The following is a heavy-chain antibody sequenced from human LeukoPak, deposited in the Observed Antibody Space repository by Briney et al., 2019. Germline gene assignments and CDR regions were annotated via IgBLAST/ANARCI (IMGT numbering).Heavy chain of an antibody. CDR3: ARNYNGGWYFFDN. CDR2: IRWNGVAT. D-gene: IGHD6-19*01. V-gene: IGHV3-20*04. J-gene: IGHJ4*02. CDR1: GFTVDDYG. Sequence: GGSLRLSCAASGFTVDDYGMSWVRQAPGEGLEWLSGIRWNGVATGYADSVKGRFTISRDNAKNSLYLQMSSLRAEDTALYYCARNYNGGWYFFDNWGQGTLVTVSS.